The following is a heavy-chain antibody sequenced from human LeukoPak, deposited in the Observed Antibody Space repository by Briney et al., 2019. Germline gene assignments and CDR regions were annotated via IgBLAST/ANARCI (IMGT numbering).Heavy chain of an antibody. J-gene: IGHJ5*02. Sequence: GGSLRLSCAASGFTFSSYAMHWVRQAPGKGLEWVAVISYDGSNKYYADSVKGRFTISRDNSKNTLYLQMNSLRAEDTAVYYCARAGNPWTADSWFDPWGQGTLVTVSS. CDR2: ISYDGSNK. D-gene: IGHD3/OR15-3a*01. CDR3: ARAGNPWTADSWFDP. CDR1: GFTFSSYA. V-gene: IGHV3-30-3*01.